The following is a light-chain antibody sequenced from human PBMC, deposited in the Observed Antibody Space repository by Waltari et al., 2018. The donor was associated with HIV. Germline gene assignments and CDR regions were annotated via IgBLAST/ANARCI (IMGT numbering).Light chain of an antibody. CDR2: GAS. CDR3: QQYNSWPRT. CDR1: QSVSNS. V-gene: IGKV3-15*01. Sequence: EIVMTQSPATLSVSPGGRATLSCRASQSVSNSLVWYQQRPGQAPSLLIYGASTRATGSPGRFSGSGSGTEFTLTINSLQSEDFAVYYCQQYNSWPRTFGQGTKVEVK. J-gene: IGKJ1*01.